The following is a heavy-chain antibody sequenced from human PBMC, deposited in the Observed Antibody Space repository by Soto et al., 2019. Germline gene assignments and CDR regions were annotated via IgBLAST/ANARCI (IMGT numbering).Heavy chain of an antibody. CDR1: GFTFGSFS. CDR2: ISSSSSPI. Sequence: EVQLVESGGGLVQPGGSLSLAGAASGFTFGSFSLNGVRKAPGKGLEWVSYISSSSSPIYYADFVKGRFTISRDNAKNSLYLQMNSLRDEDTAVYYCAREGDYDYVWGSYRYGYYYGMDVWGQGTTVTVSS. D-gene: IGHD3-16*02. J-gene: IGHJ6*02. CDR3: AREGDYDYVWGSYRYGYYYGMDV. V-gene: IGHV3-48*02.